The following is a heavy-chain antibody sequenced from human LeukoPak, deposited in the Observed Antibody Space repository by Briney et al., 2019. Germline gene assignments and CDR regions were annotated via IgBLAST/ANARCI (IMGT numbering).Heavy chain of an antibody. D-gene: IGHD6-13*01. CDR3: ARTGSLFDY. Sequence: GGSLRLSCAASGFTFNSYGMSWVRQAPGKGLEWASSISGGSRYIYYADSVKGRFTISRDNAKNSLYLQMNSLRAEDTAVYYCARTGSLFDYWGQGTLVTVSS. V-gene: IGHV3-21*04. CDR1: GFTFNSYG. J-gene: IGHJ4*02. CDR2: ISGGSRYI.